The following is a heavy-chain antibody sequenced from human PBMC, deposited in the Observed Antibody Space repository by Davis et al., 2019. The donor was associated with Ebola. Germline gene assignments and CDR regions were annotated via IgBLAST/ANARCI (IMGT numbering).Heavy chain of an antibody. V-gene: IGHV1-2*06. CDR1: GYTFADYY. CDR3: ARGVVVPAAIGPLDY. Sequence: ASVTVSCKASGYTFADYYIHWVRLAPGQGLEWMGRIDSRSGDTNYAQKFQGRVTMTRDTSTRTVYMELSSLRSEDTAVYYCARGVVVPAAIGPLDYWGQGTLVTVSS. CDR2: IDSRSGDT. J-gene: IGHJ4*02. D-gene: IGHD2-2*01.